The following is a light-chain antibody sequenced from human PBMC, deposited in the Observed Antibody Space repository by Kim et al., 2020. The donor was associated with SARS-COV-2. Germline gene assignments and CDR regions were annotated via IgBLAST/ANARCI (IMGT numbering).Light chain of an antibody. Sequence: VSPGQAASITCSGYELGDKYACWYQQKPGQSPVLVMYQDTKRPSGIPERFSGSNSGNTATLTISGTQAMDEADYYCQAWDSTTVVFGGGTQLTVL. CDR1: ELGDKY. J-gene: IGLJ2*01. V-gene: IGLV3-1*01. CDR2: QDT. CDR3: QAWDSTTVV.